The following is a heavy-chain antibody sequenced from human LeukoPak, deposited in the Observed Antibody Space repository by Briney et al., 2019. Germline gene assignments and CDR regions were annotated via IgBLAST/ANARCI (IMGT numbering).Heavy chain of an antibody. CDR3: ARGLNVFDI. Sequence: GGSLRLSCAASGFSFSSSEMNWVRQAPGKGLEWVSYISTGGGSRYYADSVKGRFTISRDNAKNSLYLQVNSLRAEDTAVYYCARGLNVFDIWGQGSMVTVSS. J-gene: IGHJ3*02. V-gene: IGHV3-48*03. CDR1: GFSFSSSE. CDR2: ISTGGGSR.